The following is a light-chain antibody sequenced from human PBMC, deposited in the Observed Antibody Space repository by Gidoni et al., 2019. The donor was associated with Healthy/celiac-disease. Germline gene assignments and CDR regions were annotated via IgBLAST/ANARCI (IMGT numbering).Light chain of an antibody. CDR2: DKN. J-gene: IGLJ3*02. CDR3: NSRDSSGNHWV. V-gene: IGLV3-19*01. CDR1: ILRSYY. Sequence: SSELPQDPAASVALGRTVRITSPVDILRSYYASWYQQKPGQAPVLVIYDKNNRPPGIPDRFSGANSGNTASLTITGTQAEDEADYYCNSRDSSGNHWVFGGGTKLTVL.